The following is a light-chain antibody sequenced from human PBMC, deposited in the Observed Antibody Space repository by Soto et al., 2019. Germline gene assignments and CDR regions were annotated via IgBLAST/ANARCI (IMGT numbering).Light chain of an antibody. J-gene: IGKJ1*01. CDR2: KAS. V-gene: IGKV1-5*03. Sequence: DILMTQSPSTLSASVGDSVTITCRASQSVSDWLAWFQQKPGKAPKVLIYKASNLQSGVPSRFSGSGTGTEFTLTITSLQPDDFATYYCQHYSGYSWTFGQGTRVEIK. CDR3: QHYSGYSWT. CDR1: QSVSDW.